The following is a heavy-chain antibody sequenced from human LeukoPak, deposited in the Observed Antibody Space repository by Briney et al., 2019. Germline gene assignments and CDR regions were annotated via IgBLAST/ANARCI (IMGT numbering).Heavy chain of an antibody. CDR2: IRSASTYI. V-gene: IGHV3-21*04. J-gene: IGHJ4*02. Sequence: GGSLRLSCAATGFTFSIYTIIWVRQAPGKGLEWVSSIRSASTYIDYADSAKRRFAIYRDHAKNSLYLHMNSLRVEDTAVYYCARVCGSGRSGGGCFPDAFDYWGLGTLVTVSS. CDR1: GFTFSIYT. CDR3: ARVCGSGRSGGGCFPDAFDY. D-gene: IGHD2-15*01.